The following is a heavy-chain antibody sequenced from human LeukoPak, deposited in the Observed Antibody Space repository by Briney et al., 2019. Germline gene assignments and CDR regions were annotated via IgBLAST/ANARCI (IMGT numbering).Heavy chain of an antibody. CDR3: ARGGASGAAALNFLVYYYYYGMDV. J-gene: IGHJ6*02. D-gene: IGHD6-13*01. CDR2: IYYSGST. V-gene: IGHV4-61*01. Sequence: PSETLSLTCTVSGGSISSSSYYWSWIRQPPGKGLEWIGYIYYSGSTNYNPSLKSRVTISVDTSKNQFSLKLSSVTAADTAVYYCARGGASGAAALNFLVYYYYYGMDVWGQGTTVTVSS. CDR1: GGSISSSSYY.